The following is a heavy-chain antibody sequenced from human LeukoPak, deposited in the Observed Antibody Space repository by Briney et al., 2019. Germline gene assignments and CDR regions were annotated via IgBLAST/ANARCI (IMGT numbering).Heavy chain of an antibody. V-gene: IGHV3-23*01. Sequence: PGGSLRLSCAASGFTFSSYAMSWVRQAPGKGLEWVSGTSGSGRSIHYADSVKGRFTISRDNSKSTLYLQMNSLRADDTAVYYCAKDMNSWRDGSGLGDYFDYWGQGTLVTVSS. CDR3: AKDMNSWRDGSGLGDYFDY. CDR1: GFTFSSYA. D-gene: IGHD6-19*01. CDR2: TSGSGRSI. J-gene: IGHJ4*02.